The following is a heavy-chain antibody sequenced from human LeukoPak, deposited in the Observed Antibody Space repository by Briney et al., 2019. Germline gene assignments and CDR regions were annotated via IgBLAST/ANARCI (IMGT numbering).Heavy chain of an antibody. CDR3: ARDGGHGSGSYPFDY. V-gene: IGHV3-30*04. D-gene: IGHD3-10*01. CDR2: ISPDGSNK. Sequence: GGSLRLSCAVSGFTFSSYAMHWVRQAPGKGLEWVAIISPDGSNKYYADSVKGRFTISRDNSKNTLYLQMNSLRPEDTALYYCARDGGHGSGSYPFDYWGQGTLVTVSS. CDR1: GFTFSSYA. J-gene: IGHJ4*02.